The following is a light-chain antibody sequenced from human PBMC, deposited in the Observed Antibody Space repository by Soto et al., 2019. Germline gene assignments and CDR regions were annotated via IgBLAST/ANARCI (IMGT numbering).Light chain of an antibody. Sequence: DIVLTQSPESLSVSPGERTPXSCRHSQSLSRGYLAWTQQXXGQAPRXXXYDXSNMATGIPARFSGSGSGTDFTLTISRLEPEDFAVYYCQQRSNRPITVGQGTRLDI. CDR1: QSLSRGY. V-gene: IGKV3-11*01. J-gene: IGKJ5*01. CDR2: DXS. CDR3: QQRSNRPIT.